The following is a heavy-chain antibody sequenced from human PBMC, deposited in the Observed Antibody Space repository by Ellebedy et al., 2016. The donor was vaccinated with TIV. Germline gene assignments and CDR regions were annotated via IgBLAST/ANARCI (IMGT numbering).Heavy chain of an antibody. Sequence: GGSLRLSCAASTFSFRSYWMTWVRQPPGKGLEWVANINQDGSDKYYVDSVRGRFTISRDNAKNTLYLHVNSLRVEDTAVYFCARRNPSGYDPFFDSWGQGTLVTVSS. D-gene: IGHD5-12*01. J-gene: IGHJ4*02. CDR1: TFSFRSYW. CDR3: ARRNPSGYDPFFDS. CDR2: INQDGSDK. V-gene: IGHV3-7*01.